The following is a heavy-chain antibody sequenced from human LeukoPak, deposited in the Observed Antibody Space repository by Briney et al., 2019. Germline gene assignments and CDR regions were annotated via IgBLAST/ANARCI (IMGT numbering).Heavy chain of an antibody. CDR2: ISYDGSHR. CDR1: EFTFNNYG. CDR3: ASGIRERGFDY. D-gene: IGHD1-1*01. Sequence: GGSLRLSCAASEFTFNNYGMHWVRQAPGKGLEWVAVISYDGSHRYYADSVKGRVTISRDNSKNTLYLQVNSLRAEDTALYFCASGIRERGFDYWGQGTLVTVSS. V-gene: IGHV3-30*03. J-gene: IGHJ4*02.